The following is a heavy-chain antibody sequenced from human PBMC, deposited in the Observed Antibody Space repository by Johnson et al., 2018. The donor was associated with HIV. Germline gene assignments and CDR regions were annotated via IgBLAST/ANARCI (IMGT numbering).Heavy chain of an antibody. CDR1: GFTFSTNW. V-gene: IGHV3-66*01. D-gene: IGHD5-12*01. J-gene: IGHJ3*02. Sequence: VQLVESGGDLVQPGGSLRLSCVGSGFTFSTNWMHWVRQAPGKGLEWVSVIYSGGNTYYADSVKGRFTISRDNSKNPLYLQMNSLRAEDTAVYYCAREGGYSGYEGVGHTNDAFDIWGQGTLVTVSS. CDR2: IYSGGNT. CDR3: AREGGYSGYEGVGHTNDAFDI.